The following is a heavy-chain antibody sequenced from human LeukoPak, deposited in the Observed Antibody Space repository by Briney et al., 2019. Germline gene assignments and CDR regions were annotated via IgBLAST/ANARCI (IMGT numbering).Heavy chain of an antibody. CDR3: ARGTIVVVIGTIYYFDY. Sequence: PSETLSLTCTVSGGSTSSYYWSWIRQPPGKGLEWIGYLYYSGSTNYNPSLKSRVTISVDTSKNQFSLKLSSVTAADTAVYYCARGTIVVVIGTIYYFDYWGQGTLVTVSS. CDR2: LYYSGST. V-gene: IGHV4-59*01. D-gene: IGHD3-22*01. CDR1: GGSTSSYY. J-gene: IGHJ4*02.